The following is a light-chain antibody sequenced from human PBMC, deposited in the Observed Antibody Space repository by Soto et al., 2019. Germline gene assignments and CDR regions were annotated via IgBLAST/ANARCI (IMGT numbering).Light chain of an antibody. CDR3: CSYAGSHTYV. J-gene: IGLJ1*01. Sequence: QSVLTQPASVSGSPGQSITISCTGTSSDVGSYNLVSWYQQHPGKAPQLMIYEGSKRPSGVSNRFSGSKSGNTASLTISGLQDEDEADYYCCSYAGSHTYVFGTGTKLTVL. CDR1: SSDVGSYNL. V-gene: IGLV2-23*01. CDR2: EGS.